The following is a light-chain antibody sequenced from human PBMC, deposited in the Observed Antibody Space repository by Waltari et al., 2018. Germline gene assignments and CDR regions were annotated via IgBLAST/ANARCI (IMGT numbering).Light chain of an antibody. Sequence: QSAPTQPASVSGSPGQSSTNSCTGTTSDVGTYNLVSWYQQVPGRAPKLMIYENSRRPSDISHRFSGSKSGNTASLTISGLQAEDEADYYCCSFASSRTWVFGGGTKLTVL. CDR3: CSFASSRTWV. CDR2: ENS. CDR1: TSDVGTYNL. V-gene: IGLV2-23*01. J-gene: IGLJ3*02.